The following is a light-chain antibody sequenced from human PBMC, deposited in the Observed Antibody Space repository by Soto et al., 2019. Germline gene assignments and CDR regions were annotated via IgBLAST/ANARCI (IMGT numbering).Light chain of an antibody. V-gene: IGKV1-13*02. CDR2: DAS. CDR1: QGISSA. CDR3: QQFNSYAQKLT. J-gene: IGKJ4*01. Sequence: AIQLSQSPSSLSASVGDRVTITCRASQGISSALAWYQQKPGKAPKLLIYDASSLESGVPSRFSGSGSGTDFTLTISSLQPEDFATYFCQQFNSYAQKLTFGGGIKVDI.